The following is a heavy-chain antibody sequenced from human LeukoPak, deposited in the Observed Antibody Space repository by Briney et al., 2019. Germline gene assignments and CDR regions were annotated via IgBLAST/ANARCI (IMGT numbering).Heavy chain of an antibody. CDR2: ISWNSGSI. V-gene: IGHV3-9*01. D-gene: IGHD6-19*01. CDR1: GFTFDDYA. J-gene: IGHJ6*03. CDR3: AKDRGIPAVAGIPLTGYYYYYYMDV. Sequence: PGRSLRLSCAASGFTFDDYAMHWVRQAPGKGLEWVSGISWNSGSIGYADSVKGRFTISRDNAKNSLYLQMNSLRAEDTALYYCAKDRGIPAVAGIPLTGYYYYYYMDVWGKGTTVTISS.